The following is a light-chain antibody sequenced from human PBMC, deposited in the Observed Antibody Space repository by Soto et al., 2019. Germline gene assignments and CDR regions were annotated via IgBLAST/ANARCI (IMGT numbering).Light chain of an antibody. CDR3: QSYDTSVTGSWV. CDR1: SSDVGGYNY. J-gene: IGLJ3*02. CDR2: EVS. Sequence: QSALTQPPSASGSPGQSVTISCTGTSSDVGGYNYVSWYQQHPGKAPKLMIYEVSERPSGVPDRFSGSKSSNTASLAITGLQPEDEADYYCQSYDTSVTGSWVFGGGTKLTVL. V-gene: IGLV2-8*01.